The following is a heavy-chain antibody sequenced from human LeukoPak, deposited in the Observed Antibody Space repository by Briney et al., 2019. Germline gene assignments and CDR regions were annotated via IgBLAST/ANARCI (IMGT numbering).Heavy chain of an antibody. D-gene: IGHD1-26*01. Sequence: GGSLRLSCAASGFTFSSYAMHWVRQAPGKGLEWVAVISYDGSNKYYADSVKGRFTISRDNSKNTLYLQMNSLRAEDTAVYYFAREWELAFDYWGQGTLVTVSS. CDR3: AREWELAFDY. V-gene: IGHV3-30-3*01. CDR1: GFTFSSYA. CDR2: ISYDGSNK. J-gene: IGHJ4*02.